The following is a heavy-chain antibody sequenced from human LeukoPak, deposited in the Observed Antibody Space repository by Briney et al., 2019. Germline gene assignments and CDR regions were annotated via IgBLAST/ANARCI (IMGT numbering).Heavy chain of an antibody. CDR3: ARDASPYCGGDCYWVDY. D-gene: IGHD2-21*02. J-gene: IGHJ4*02. Sequence: GRSLRLSCAASGFTFSSYGMHWVRQAPGKGLEWVAVIWYDGSNKYYADSVKGRFTISRDNSKNTLYLQMNSLRAEDTAVYYCARDASPYCGGDCYWVDYWGQGTLVTVSS. CDR1: GFTFSSYG. V-gene: IGHV3-33*01. CDR2: IWYDGSNK.